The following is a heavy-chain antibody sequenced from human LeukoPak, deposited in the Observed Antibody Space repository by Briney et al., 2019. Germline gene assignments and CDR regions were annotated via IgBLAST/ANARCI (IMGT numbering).Heavy chain of an antibody. J-gene: IGHJ4*02. V-gene: IGHV2-5*01. CDR3: AHYGDYRFMWYFDY. CDR1: GFSLTTPGVG. CDR2: IYWNDDN. Sequence: VSGPTLVNPPQTLTLTCTFSGFSLTTPGVGVGWLRQPPGKALEWLALIYWNDDNRYSPSLKSRLTITKDTSKNQVVLRMNNMDPVDTATYYCAHYGDYRFMWYFDYWGQGTLVTVSS. D-gene: IGHD4-17*01.